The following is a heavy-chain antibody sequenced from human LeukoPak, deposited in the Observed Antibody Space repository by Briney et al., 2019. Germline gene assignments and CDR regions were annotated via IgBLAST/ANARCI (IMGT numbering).Heavy chain of an antibody. CDR2: IYYSGST. Sequence: PSETLSLTCTVSGYSISSGYFWGWIRQPPGKGLEWIGSIYYSGSTYYNPSLKSRVTISVDTSKNQFSLKLSSVTAADTAVYYCARYGGSYSADAFDIWGKGTMVTVSS. CDR1: GYSISSGYF. V-gene: IGHV4-38-2*02. J-gene: IGHJ3*02. CDR3: ARYGGSYSADAFDI. D-gene: IGHD1-26*01.